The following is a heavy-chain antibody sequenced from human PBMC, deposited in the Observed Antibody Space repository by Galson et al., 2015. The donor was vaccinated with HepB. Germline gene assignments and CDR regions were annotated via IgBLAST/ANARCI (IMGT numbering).Heavy chain of an antibody. D-gene: IGHD3-16*02. J-gene: IGHJ4*02. V-gene: IGHV3-7*01. CDR1: GFTFSSYW. CDR2: IKQDGSEK. CDR3: ARDLSDYVWGSYRLGGDY. Sequence: SLRLSCAASGFTFSSYWMSWVRQAPGKGLEWVANIKQDGSEKYYVDSVKGRFTISRDNAKNSLYLQMSSLRAEDTAVYYCARDLSDYVWGSYRLGGDYWGQGTLVTVSS.